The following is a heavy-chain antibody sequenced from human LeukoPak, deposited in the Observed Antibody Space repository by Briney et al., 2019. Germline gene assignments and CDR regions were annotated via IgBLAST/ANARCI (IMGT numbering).Heavy chain of an antibody. Sequence: GGSLRLSCAASGFTFSSYGVHWVRQAPGKGLEWVAFIRYDGSNKYYADSVKGRFTISRDNSKNTLYLQMNSLRVEDTAVYYCAKDVSGWPPGYFDFWGQGTLVTVSS. CDR2: IRYDGSNK. J-gene: IGHJ4*02. CDR1: GFTFSSYG. V-gene: IGHV3-30*02. CDR3: AKDVSGWPPGYFDF. D-gene: IGHD6-19*01.